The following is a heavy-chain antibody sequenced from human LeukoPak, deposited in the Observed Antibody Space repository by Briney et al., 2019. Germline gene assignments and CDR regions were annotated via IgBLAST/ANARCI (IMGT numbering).Heavy chain of an antibody. CDR2: IYYSGST. CDR1: GGSISSGGYS. Sequence: KSSETLSLTCAVSGGSISSGGYSWSWIRQPPGKGLEWIGYIYYSGSTYYNPSLKSRVTISVDTSKNQFSLKLSSVTAADTAVYYCARHKFLSYGSGLASYYYYYMDVWGKGTTVTISS. D-gene: IGHD3-10*01. CDR3: ARHKFLSYGSGLASYYYYYMDV. V-gene: IGHV4-30-4*07. J-gene: IGHJ6*03.